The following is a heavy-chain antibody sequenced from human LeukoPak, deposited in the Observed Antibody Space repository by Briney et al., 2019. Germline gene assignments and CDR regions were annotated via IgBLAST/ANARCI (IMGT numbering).Heavy chain of an antibody. V-gene: IGHV3-23*01. CDR1: GFTFSSYA. CDR3: AKVRKTYYYDSSGYFPSPHYFDY. D-gene: IGHD3-22*01. CDR2: ISGSGGST. Sequence: GGSLRLSCAASGFTFSSYAMSWVRQAPGKGLEWVSAISGSGGSTYYADSVKGRFIISRDNSKNTLYLQMNSLRAEDTAVYYCAKVRKTYYYDSSGYFPSPHYFDYWGQGTLVTVSS. J-gene: IGHJ4*02.